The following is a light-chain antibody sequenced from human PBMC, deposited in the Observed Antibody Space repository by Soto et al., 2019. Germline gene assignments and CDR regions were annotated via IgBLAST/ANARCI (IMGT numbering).Light chain of an antibody. J-gene: IGKJ4*01. V-gene: IGKV2-28*01. CDR1: QSLLHSDGYNY. CDR2: LGS. Sequence: DLVMTQSPVSLPVTPGEPASITCRSSQSLLHSDGYNYLDWYLQKPGQSPQLLIYLGSNRASGVXDXXSGSGSDTDFTLKSSRVEAEDVGVYYCMQALQTPLTFGGGTKVEIK. CDR3: MQALQTPLT.